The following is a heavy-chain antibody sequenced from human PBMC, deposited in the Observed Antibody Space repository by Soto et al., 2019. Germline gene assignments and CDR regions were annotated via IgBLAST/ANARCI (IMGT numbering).Heavy chain of an antibody. V-gene: IGHV4-61*01. D-gene: IGHD3-9*01. J-gene: IGHJ3*02. Sequence: SETLSLTCTVSGGSVSSGSYYWSWIRQPPGKGLEWIGYIYYSGSTNYNPSLKSRVTISVDTSKNQFSLKLSSVTAADTAVYYCARYDILTFSRAFDSWGQGTMVTVSS. CDR3: ARYDILTFSRAFDS. CDR1: GGSVSSGSYY. CDR2: IYYSGST.